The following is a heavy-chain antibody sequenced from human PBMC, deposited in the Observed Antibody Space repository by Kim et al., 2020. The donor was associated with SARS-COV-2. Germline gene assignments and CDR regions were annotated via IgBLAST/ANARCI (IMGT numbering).Heavy chain of an antibody. D-gene: IGHD6-19*01. V-gene: IGHV4-39*07. J-gene: IGHJ4*02. Sequence: SETLSLTCTVSGGSISSSSYYWGWIRQPPGKGLEWIGSIYYSGSTYYNPSLKSRVTISVDTSKNQFSLKLSSVTAADTAVYYCARVTGIAVAGTDYWGQG. CDR2: IYYSGST. CDR1: GGSISSSSYY. CDR3: ARVTGIAVAGTDY.